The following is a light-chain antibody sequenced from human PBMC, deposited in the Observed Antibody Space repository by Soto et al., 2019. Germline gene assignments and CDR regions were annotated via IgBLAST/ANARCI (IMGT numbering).Light chain of an antibody. Sequence: DIQMKQSPSSLSASVGDRVTITCRASQNIGTFLIWFQQKPGKAPKLLSYIASTLQSGVPSRLRGSGSGTDFTVTISSLQPEDFATYYCQQSYSTPLTFGGATKVDIK. J-gene: IGKJ4*01. CDR2: IAS. CDR3: QQSYSTPLT. V-gene: IGKV1-39*01. CDR1: QNIGTF.